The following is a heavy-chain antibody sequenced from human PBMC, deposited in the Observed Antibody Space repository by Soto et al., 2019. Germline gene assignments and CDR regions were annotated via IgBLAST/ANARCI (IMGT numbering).Heavy chain of an antibody. V-gene: IGHV3-30*18. D-gene: IGHD3-10*01. CDR1: GFTSSSFV. CDR3: AKERGVLDAFDI. J-gene: IGHJ3*02. CDR2: ISSDGNNQ. Sequence: QVQLVESGGGVVQPGRSLRLSCAASGFTSSSFVIHWVRQAPGKGLEWLAVISSDGNNQYYADSVKGRFTISRDNSKNRLYLQVISLRAEDAAVYFCAKERGVLDAFDIWGQGTMVTVSS.